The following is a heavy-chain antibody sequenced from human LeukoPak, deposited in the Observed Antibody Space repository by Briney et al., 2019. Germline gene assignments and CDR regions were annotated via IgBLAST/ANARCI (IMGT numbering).Heavy chain of an antibody. V-gene: IGHV3-30*02. J-gene: IGHJ5*02. D-gene: IGHD3-22*01. Sequence: GGSLRLSCAASGFTFSSYGMHWVRQAPGKGLEWVAFIRYDGSNKYYADSVKGRFTISRDNSKNTLYLQMISLRAEDTAVYYCAKASQFYDSSGYYTLFDPWGQGTLVTVSS. CDR3: AKASQFYDSSGYYTLFDP. CDR1: GFTFSSYG. CDR2: IRYDGSNK.